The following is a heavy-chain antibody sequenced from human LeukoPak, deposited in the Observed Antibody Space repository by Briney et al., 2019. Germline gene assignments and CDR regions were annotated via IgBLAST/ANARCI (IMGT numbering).Heavy chain of an antibody. J-gene: IGHJ3*02. D-gene: IGHD3-10*01. CDR2: IYPGDSDT. CDR3: ARHRLIGSGSPDAFDI. Sequence: GESLKISCKGSGYSFTSYWIGWVRQMPGKGLEWMGIIYPGDSDTRYSPSFQGQVTISADKSISTAYLQWSSLKASDTAMYYCARHRLIGSGSPDAFDIWGQGTMVTVSS. CDR1: GYSFTSYW. V-gene: IGHV5-51*01.